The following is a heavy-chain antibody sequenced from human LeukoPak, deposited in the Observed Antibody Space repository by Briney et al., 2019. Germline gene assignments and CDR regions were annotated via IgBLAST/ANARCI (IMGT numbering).Heavy chain of an antibody. CDR1: GFTLSSYS. V-gene: IGHV3-21*01. J-gene: IGHJ3*02. CDR2: ISSSSSYI. D-gene: IGHD2-2*01. Sequence: GGSLRLSCAASGFTLSSYSMNWVRQAPGKGLEWVSSISSSSSYIYYADSVKGRFTISRDNAKNSLYLQMNSLRAEDTAVYYCARGIVVVPAGAFDIWGQGTMVTVSS. CDR3: ARGIVVVPAGAFDI.